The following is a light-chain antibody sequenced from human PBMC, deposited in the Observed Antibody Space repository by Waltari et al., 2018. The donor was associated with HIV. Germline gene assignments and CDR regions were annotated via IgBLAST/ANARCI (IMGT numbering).Light chain of an antibody. CDR3: QVWDASSDHLVI. Sequence: SFVLTQPPSVSVAPGQTARITCGGNNIGDKTVHWYQQKPGQAPLLVVYDDGDRPSGIPERFSGPNAWNTATLTISRVEAGDEADYYCQVWDASSDHLVIFGGGTKLTVL. CDR2: DDG. V-gene: IGLV3-21*02. CDR1: NIGDKT. J-gene: IGLJ2*01.